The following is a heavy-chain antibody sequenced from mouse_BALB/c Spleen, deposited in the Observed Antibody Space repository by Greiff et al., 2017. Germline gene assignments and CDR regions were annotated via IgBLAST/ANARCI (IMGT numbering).Heavy chain of an antibody. D-gene: IGHD3-2*01. V-gene: IGHV5-6-3*01. CDR2: INSNGGST. J-gene: IGHJ2*01. CDR3: ARARSDRVQGY. CDR1: GFTFSSYG. Sequence: EVKLMESGGGLVQPGGSLKLSCAASGFTFSSYGMTWVRQTPGKRLEWVGTINSNGGSTDYPDSVKGRFTISGDNAKNTPYLQMRSLKSEDTAMYYCARARSDRVQGYWGQGTTVTVSS.